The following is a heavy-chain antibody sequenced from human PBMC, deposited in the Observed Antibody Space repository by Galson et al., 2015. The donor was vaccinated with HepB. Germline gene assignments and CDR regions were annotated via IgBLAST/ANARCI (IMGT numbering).Heavy chain of an antibody. J-gene: IGHJ6*02. V-gene: IGHV1-18*01. CDR1: GYSFTNYG. CDR2: FSGYDGST. CDR3: ARDSRLELRLNNYFSYGMDV. D-gene: IGHD2/OR15-2a*01. Sequence: SVKVFCKASGYSFTNYGLSWIRQAPGPGLEWMGWFSGYDGSTNYAQKFQGRVTMTADTSTGTAYLELKNLRSDDTAVYYCARDSRLELRLNNYFSYGMDVWGQGTAVTVSS.